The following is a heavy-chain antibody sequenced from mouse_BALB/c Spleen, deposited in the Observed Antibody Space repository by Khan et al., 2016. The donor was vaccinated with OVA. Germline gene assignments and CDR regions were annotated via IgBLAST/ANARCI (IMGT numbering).Heavy chain of an antibody. V-gene: IGHV5-6*01. J-gene: IGHJ3*01. CDR1: GFTFSTYG. D-gene: IGHD4-1*01. CDR2: INSDGDYT. Sequence: EVELVVSGGDLVKPGGSLILSCAASGFTFSTYGMSLVRQPPDKRLEWVATINSDGDYTYYPDTVKGRFTISRNNAENTLYLQMSSLQSEDTAIYYCASHLTGSFAYGGQGTLVTVSA. CDR3: ASHLTGSFAY.